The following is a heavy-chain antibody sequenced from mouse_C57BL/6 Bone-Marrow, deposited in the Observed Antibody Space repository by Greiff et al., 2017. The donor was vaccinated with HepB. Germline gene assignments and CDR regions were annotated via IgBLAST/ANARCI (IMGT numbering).Heavy chain of an antibody. Sequence: EVKLVESGPGLAKPSQTLSLTCSVTGYSITSDYWNWIRKFPGNKLEYMGYISYSGSTYYNPSLNSRISITRDTSKNQYYLQLNSVTTEDTATYYCARYTTTVVAHFDYWGQGTTLTVSS. D-gene: IGHD1-1*01. CDR2: ISYSGST. CDR1: GYSITSDY. J-gene: IGHJ2*01. V-gene: IGHV3-8*01. CDR3: ARYTTTVVAHFDY.